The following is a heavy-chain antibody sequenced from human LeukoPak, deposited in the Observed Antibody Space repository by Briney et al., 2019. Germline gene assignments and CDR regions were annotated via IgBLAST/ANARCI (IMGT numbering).Heavy chain of an antibody. CDR1: GFRFIDYG. V-gene: IGHV3-30*18. J-gene: IGHJ4*02. CDR3: AKRRDYCSGGSCYSLDY. CDR2: ISSDGTKK. Sequence: PGGSLRLSCAASGFRFIDYGMHWVRQAPGRGLEWVAVISSDGTKKAYADSVKGRFTISRDNSENTLYLQMSSLRAEDTAVYYCAKRRDYCSGGSCYSLDYWGQGTLVTVSS. D-gene: IGHD2-15*01.